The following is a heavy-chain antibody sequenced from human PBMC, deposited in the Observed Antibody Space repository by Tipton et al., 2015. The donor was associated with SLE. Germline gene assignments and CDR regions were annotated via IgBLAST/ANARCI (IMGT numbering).Heavy chain of an antibody. V-gene: IGHV4-61*02. CDR3: ARAGLLTAYYPFFDY. D-gene: IGHD3-9*01. CDR2: IYTSGST. J-gene: IGHJ4*02. CDR1: GGSISSGSYY. Sequence: TLSLTCTVSGGSISSGSYYWSWIRQPAGKGLEWIGRIYTSGSTNYNPSLKSRVTISVDTSKNQFSLKLSSVTAADTAVYYCARAGLLTAYYPFFDYWGQGTLVTVSS.